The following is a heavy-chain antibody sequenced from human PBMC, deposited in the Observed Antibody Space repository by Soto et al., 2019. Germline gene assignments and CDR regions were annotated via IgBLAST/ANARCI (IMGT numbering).Heavy chain of an antibody. Sequence: SETLCLTCTVSGGSISSYYWSWIRQPPGKGLEWMGYINYSGSTNYNPPLKSRVTISVDTSKNQFSLKLSSVTAADTAVYDCARVAAAAHLDGWGQGTTVTVSS. CDR1: GGSISSYY. CDR3: ARVAAAAHLDG. J-gene: IGHJ6*02. D-gene: IGHD6-13*01. CDR2: INYSGST. V-gene: IGHV4-59*12.